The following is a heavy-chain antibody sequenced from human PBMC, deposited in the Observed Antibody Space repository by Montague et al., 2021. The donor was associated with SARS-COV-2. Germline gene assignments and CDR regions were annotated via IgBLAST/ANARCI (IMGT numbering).Heavy chain of an antibody. D-gene: IGHD3-22*01. CDR3: ARELRRIIMIVDIRGFDY. CDR1: GDSVARNRAA. CDR2: PHYGTKWYN. J-gene: IGHJ4*02. V-gene: IGHV6-1*01. Sequence: CAISGDSVARNRAAWKWITPSPSTDHQWLGSPHYGTKWYNDYAVAAKSRRTINPDTSKNQFSLQLNSVTAEDTAVYYCARELRRIIMIVDIRGFDYWGQGTLVTVSS.